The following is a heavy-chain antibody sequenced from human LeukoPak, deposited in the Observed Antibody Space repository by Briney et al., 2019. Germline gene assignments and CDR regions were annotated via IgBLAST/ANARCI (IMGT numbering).Heavy chain of an antibody. V-gene: IGHV4-39*01. CDR1: GGSISSSSYY. CDR2: IYYSGST. CDR3: ARRILGGSYFVGWGWFDP. Sequence: PSETLSLTCTVSGGSISSSSYYWGWIRQPPGKGLEWIGSIYYSGSTYYNPSLKSRVTISVDTSKNQFSLKLSSVTAVDTAVYYCARRILGGSYFVGWGWFDPWGQGTLVTVSS. J-gene: IGHJ5*02. D-gene: IGHD1-26*01.